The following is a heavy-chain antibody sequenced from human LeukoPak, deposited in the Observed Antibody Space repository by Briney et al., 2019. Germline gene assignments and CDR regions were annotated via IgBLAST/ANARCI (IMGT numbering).Heavy chain of an antibody. J-gene: IGHJ3*02. V-gene: IGHV3-15*07. CDR1: GFSFSKYT. CDR2: IKSKTDGGTT. Sequence: GGSLRLSCAASGFSFSKYTMYWVRQAPGKGLEWVGRIKSKTDGGTTDYAAPVKGRFTISRDDSKNTLYLQMNSLKTEDTAVYYCTTFGDYFSTLAFDIWGQGTMVTVSS. CDR3: TTFGDYFSTLAFDI. D-gene: IGHD4-17*01.